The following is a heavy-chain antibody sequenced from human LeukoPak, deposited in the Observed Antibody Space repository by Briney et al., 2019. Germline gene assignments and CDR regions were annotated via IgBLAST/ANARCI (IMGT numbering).Heavy chain of an antibody. D-gene: IGHD5-12*01. Sequence: PSETLSLTCAVYGGSFSGYYWSWIRQPPGKGLEWIGEINHSGSINYNPSLKSRVTISVDTSKNQFSLKLSSVTAADTAVYYCARGGRLPLGYWGQGTLVTVSS. CDR1: GGSFSGYY. CDR2: INHSGSI. J-gene: IGHJ4*02. CDR3: ARGGRLPLGY. V-gene: IGHV4-34*01.